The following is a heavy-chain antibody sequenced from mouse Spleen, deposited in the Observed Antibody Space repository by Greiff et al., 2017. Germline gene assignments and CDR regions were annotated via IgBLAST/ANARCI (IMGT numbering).Heavy chain of an antibody. J-gene: IGHJ4*01. CDR3: ARDGNYNYAMDY. CDR2: IAPGSGST. CDR1: GYAFTNYL. Sequence: QVQLQQSGAELVRPGTSVKVSCKASGYAFTNYLIEWVKQRPGQGLEWIGRIAPGSGSTYYNEMFKGKATLTVDTSSSTAYIQLSSLSSEDSAVYFCARDGNYNYAMDYWGQGTSVTVSS. D-gene: IGHD2-1*01. V-gene: IGHV1-54*01.